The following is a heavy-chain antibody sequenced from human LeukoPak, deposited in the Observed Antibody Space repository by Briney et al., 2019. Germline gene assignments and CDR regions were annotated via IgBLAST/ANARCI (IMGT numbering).Heavy chain of an antibody. Sequence: SETLSLTCTVSGGSISSYYWSWIRQPPGKGLEWIGYIYYSGSTNYNPSLKSRVTISVDSSRTHFSLKLSSVTAADTAVYYCARGYGDYYFDYWGQGTLVTVSS. CDR2: IYYSGST. CDR3: ARGYGDYYFDY. V-gene: IGHV4-59*01. J-gene: IGHJ4*02. CDR1: GGSISSYY. D-gene: IGHD4-17*01.